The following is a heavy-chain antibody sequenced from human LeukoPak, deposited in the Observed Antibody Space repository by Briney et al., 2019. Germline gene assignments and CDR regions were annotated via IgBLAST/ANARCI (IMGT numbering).Heavy chain of an antibody. D-gene: IGHD2-15*01. CDR1: GGTFSSYA. J-gene: IGHJ6*02. CDR3: ARDYCSGGSCYSTPYYGMDV. CDR2: IIPIFGTA. V-gene: IGHV1-69*13. Sequence: ASVKVSCKASGGTFSSYAISWVRQAPGQGLEWMGGIIPIFGTANYAQKFQGRVTITADESTSTAYMELSSLRSEDTAVHYCARDYCSGGSCYSTPYYGMDVWGQGTTVTVSS.